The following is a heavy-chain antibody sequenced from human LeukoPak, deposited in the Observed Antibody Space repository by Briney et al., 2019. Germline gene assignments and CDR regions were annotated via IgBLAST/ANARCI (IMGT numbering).Heavy chain of an antibody. D-gene: IGHD2-21*02. J-gene: IGHJ6*03. CDR1: GFTFSSYG. V-gene: IGHV3-30*18. CDR2: ISYDGSNI. Sequence: PGGSLRLSCAAYGFTFSSYGMHWVRQAPGKGLEWVAVISYDGSNINYAESVKGRFTISRDNSKNTLYLQMNSLRAEDTAVYYCAKDQYFVTGYYSHMDVWGKGTTVTISS. CDR3: AKDQYFVTGYYSHMDV.